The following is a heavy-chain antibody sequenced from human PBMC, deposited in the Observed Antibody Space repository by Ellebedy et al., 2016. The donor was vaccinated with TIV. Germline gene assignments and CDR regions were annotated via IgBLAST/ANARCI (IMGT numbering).Heavy chain of an antibody. J-gene: IGHJ5*02. CDR1: GYTFSKYG. CDR2: ISGYNGDT. D-gene: IGHD3-10*01. CDR3: ARDYFGSVGVDP. Sequence: AASVKVSCKASGYTFSKYGVNWVRQAPGQGLEWLGWISGYNGDTNYAQKFPGRVTLTRDTSISTAYMELSRLRSDDTAGYYCARDYFGSVGVDPWGQGSLVSVSS. V-gene: IGHV1-18*01.